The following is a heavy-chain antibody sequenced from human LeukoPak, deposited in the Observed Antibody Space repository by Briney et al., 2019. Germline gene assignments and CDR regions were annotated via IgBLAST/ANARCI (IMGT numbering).Heavy chain of an antibody. V-gene: IGHV3-30*03. CDR3: ARAIMTTGIPLTDY. J-gene: IGHJ4*02. Sequence: GGSLRLSCAASGFTFSSYGMHWVRQAPGKGLEWVAVISYDGSNKYYADSVKGRFTISRDNSKNTLYLQMNSLRAEDTAVYYCARAIMTTGIPLTDYWGQGTLVTVSS. CDR2: ISYDGSNK. D-gene: IGHD4-17*01. CDR1: GFTFSSYG.